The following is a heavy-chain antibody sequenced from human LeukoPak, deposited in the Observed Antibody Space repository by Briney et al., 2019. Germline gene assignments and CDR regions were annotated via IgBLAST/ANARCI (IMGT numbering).Heavy chain of an antibody. V-gene: IGHV3-30*02. CDR3: AKDRCSNGIGCYYYYMDV. D-gene: IGHD2-8*01. CDR2: IQYDGSNE. CDR1: GFTFSSYG. J-gene: IGHJ6*03. Sequence: GGSLRLSCAASGFTFSSYGMHWVRQAPGKGLEWVAYIQYDGSNEQYADSVKGRFSVSRDSSRNILYLQMNSLRAEDTTIYYCAKDRCSNGIGCYYYYMDVWGKGTTVTISS.